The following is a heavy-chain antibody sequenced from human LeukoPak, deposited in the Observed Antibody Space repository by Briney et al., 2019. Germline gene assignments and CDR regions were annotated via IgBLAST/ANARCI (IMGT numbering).Heavy chain of an antibody. J-gene: IGHJ4*02. CDR2: ISVYDGNT. D-gene: IGHD3-22*01. V-gene: IGHV1-18*01. CDR3: VRARGDRSGYYRY. Sequence: ASVKVSCKTSGYTFTKYGISWVRQAPGPGPEWMGWISVYDGNTNYAQKLQDRLTLTTDTSTDTAHMELRSLRSDDTAVYYCVRARGDRSGYYRYWGQGTLVTVSS. CDR1: GYTFTKYG.